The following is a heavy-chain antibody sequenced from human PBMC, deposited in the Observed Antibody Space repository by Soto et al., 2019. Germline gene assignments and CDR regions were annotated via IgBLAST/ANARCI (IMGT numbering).Heavy chain of an antibody. CDR3: ATYSSSWYYDYYYGMDV. J-gene: IGHJ6*04. Sequence: QVQLVQSGAEVKKPGSSVKVSCKASGGTFSSYAISWVRQAPGQGLEWMGGIIPIFGTANYAQKFQGRVTITADDSTSTGYVEVIRLGSEVTVVYYCATYSSSWYYDYYYGMDVWVEGSTVTVSS. D-gene: IGHD6-13*01. CDR1: GGTFSSYA. CDR2: IIPIFGTA. V-gene: IGHV1-69*01.